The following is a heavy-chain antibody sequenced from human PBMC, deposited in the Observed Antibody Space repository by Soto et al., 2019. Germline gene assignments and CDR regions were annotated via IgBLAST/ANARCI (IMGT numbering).Heavy chain of an antibody. CDR2: ISGHNGNT. D-gene: IGHD3-9*01. Sequence: ASVKVSCKASGYTFTSYGISWVRQAPGQGLEWMGWISGHNGNTKYAQKVQGRVTMATDTFTSTAYMELRSLRTDDTAFYYCARDNEILTGYPDYWGQGTLVTVSS. CDR1: GYTFTSYG. J-gene: IGHJ4*02. CDR3: ARDNEILTGYPDY. V-gene: IGHV1-18*04.